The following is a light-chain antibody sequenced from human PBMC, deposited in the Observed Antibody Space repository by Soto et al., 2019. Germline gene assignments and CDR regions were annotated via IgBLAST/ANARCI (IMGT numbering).Light chain of an antibody. V-gene: IGLV2-8*01. Sequence: QSALTQPPSASGSPGQSVTISCTGTSSDVGGYNYVSWYQQHPGKAPKLMIYEVTKRPSGVPDRFSGSKSGNTASLTVTGLQAEDEADYYCNSYADSNNLVFGGGTEVTVL. CDR3: NSYADSNNLV. CDR2: EVT. J-gene: IGLJ2*01. CDR1: SSDVGGYNY.